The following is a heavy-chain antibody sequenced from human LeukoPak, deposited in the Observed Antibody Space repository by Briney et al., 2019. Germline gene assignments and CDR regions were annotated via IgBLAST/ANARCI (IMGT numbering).Heavy chain of an antibody. CDR3: ARDGCSSTSCHYYYGMDV. J-gene: IGHJ6*02. V-gene: IGHV4-59*01. CDR1: GGSFSGYY. CDR2: IYYSGST. Sequence: SETLSLTCAVYGGSFSGYYWSWIRQPPGKGLEWIGYIYYSGSTNYNPSLKSRVTISVDTSKNQFSLKLSSVTAADTAVYYCARDGCSSTSCHYYYGMDVWGQGTTVTVSS. D-gene: IGHD2-2*01.